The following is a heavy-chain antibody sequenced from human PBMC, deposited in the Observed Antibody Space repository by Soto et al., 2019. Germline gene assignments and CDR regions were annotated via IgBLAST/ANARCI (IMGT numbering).Heavy chain of an antibody. D-gene: IGHD1-26*01. Sequence: GGSLRLSCAASGFTFSSYSMNWVRQAPGKGLEWVSSISSSSSYIYYADLVKGRFTISRDNAKNSLYLQMNSLRAEDTAVYYCAREIGGEVGATGDYWGQGTLVTVSS. CDR2: ISSSSSYI. V-gene: IGHV3-21*01. CDR1: GFTFSSYS. J-gene: IGHJ4*02. CDR3: AREIGGEVGATGDY.